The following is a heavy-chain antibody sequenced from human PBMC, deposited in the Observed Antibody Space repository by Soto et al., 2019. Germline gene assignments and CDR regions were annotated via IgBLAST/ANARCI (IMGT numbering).Heavy chain of an antibody. D-gene: IGHD2-15*01. V-gene: IGHV1-3*01. J-gene: IGHJ5*02. CDR1: GGTFSRYT. CDR3: ARGIATGQLDP. CDR2: INPDNGNT. Sequence: ASVKVSCKASGGTFSRYTMNWVRQAPGQRLEWMGWINPDNGNTKSSQKFQDRVIITRDTSASTAYMDLSSLRSEGTAVYYCARGIATGQLDPWGQGTLVTVSS.